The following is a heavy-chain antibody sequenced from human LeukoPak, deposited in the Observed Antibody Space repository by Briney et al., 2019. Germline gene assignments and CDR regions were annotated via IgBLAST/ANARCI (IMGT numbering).Heavy chain of an antibody. D-gene: IGHD2-2*01. CDR2: IYHSGST. V-gene: IGHV4-30-2*01. Sequence: PSETLSLTCTVSGGSISSGGYYWRWLRQPPGKGLEWLGYIYHSGSTYYNPSLKSRVTISVDRSKNQFSLKLSSVTAADTAVYYCARVRSYCSSTSCQGYYYYYMDVWGKGTTVTVSS. CDR1: GGSISSGGYY. J-gene: IGHJ6*03. CDR3: ARVRSYCSSTSCQGYYYYYMDV.